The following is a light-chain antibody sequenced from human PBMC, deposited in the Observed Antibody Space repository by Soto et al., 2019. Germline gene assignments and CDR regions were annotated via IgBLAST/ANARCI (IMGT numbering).Light chain of an antibody. CDR1: QDVSRY. Sequence: DIQLTQSPSFLSASVGDRVTITCRAGQDVSRYLAWYQQKPGKAPNLLIYAASTLRSGVPSRFSGSGSETEFTLTISSLQPEDFATYYCQQLNSYVFAFGPGTKVDIK. CDR2: AAS. J-gene: IGKJ3*01. CDR3: QQLNSYVFA. V-gene: IGKV1-9*01.